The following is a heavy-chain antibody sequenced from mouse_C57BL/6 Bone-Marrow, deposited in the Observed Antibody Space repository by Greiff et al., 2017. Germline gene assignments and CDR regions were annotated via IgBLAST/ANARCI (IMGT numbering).Heavy chain of an antibody. CDR2: ISYDGSN. Sequence: EVKLQESGPGLVKPSQSLSLTCSVTGYSITSGYYWNWIRQFPGNKLEWMGYISYDGSNNYNPSLKNRISLTRDTSKNQFFLKLNSVTTEDTATYYCARGNDGGAYWGQGTLVTVSA. CDR3: ARGNDGGAY. V-gene: IGHV3-6*01. CDR1: GYSITSGYY. J-gene: IGHJ3*01. D-gene: IGHD2-3*01.